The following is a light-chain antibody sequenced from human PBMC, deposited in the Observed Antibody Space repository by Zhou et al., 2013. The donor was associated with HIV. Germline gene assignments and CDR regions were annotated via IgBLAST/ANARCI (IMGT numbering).Light chain of an antibody. V-gene: IGKV1-39*01. CDR2: SAT. J-gene: IGKJ2*03. CDR1: QGISTF. Sequence: DIQMTQSPSSLSASIGDRVTITCRASQGISTFLNWYQHKPGKAPKLLIFSATSLQSGVPPRFSGSRSGTDFTLTISSLQPEDFATYYCLQDYSYPRSFGQGTKLEIK. CDR3: LQDYSYPRS.